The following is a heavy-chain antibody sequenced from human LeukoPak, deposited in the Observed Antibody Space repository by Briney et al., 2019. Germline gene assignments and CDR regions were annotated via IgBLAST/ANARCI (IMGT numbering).Heavy chain of an antibody. CDR2: IYPGDSDT. V-gene: IGHV5-51*01. J-gene: IGHJ5*02. D-gene: IGHD6-13*01. Sequence: GESLKISCKGFGFTSINYWIGWVRQMPGKGLELMGLIYPGDSDTRYSPSFQGQFTISADKSISTAYLQWSSLKASDTAMYYCARSSSRAKNWFDPWGQGTLVTVSS. CDR3: ARSSSRAKNWFDP. CDR1: GFTSINYW.